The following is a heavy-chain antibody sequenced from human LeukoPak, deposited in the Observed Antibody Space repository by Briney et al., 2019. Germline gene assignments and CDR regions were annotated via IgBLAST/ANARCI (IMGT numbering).Heavy chain of an antibody. V-gene: IGHV1-69*10. CDR3: ARSSYRTGALFDY. CDR1: GYTFTSYD. J-gene: IGHJ4*02. CDR2: IIPILGIA. D-gene: IGHD3/OR15-3a*01. Sequence: GASVKVSCKASGYTFTSYDINWVRQATGQGLEWMGWIIPILGIANYAQKFQGRVTITADKSTSTAYMELSSLRSEDTAVYYCARSSYRTGALFDYWGQGTLVTVSS.